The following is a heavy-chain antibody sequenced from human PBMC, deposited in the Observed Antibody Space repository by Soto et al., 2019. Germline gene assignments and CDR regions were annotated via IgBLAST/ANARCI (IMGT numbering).Heavy chain of an antibody. J-gene: IGHJ5*02. CDR1: GGSISSGGYS. CDR3: ARGSGSYNWFDP. CDR2: IYHSGST. Sequence: TLSLTCAVSGGSISSGGYSWSWIRQPPGKGLEWIGYIYHSGSTYYNPSLKSRVTISVDRSKNQFSLKLSSVTAADTAVYYCARGSGSYNWFDPWGQGTLVTVSS. D-gene: IGHD3-10*01. V-gene: IGHV4-30-2*01.